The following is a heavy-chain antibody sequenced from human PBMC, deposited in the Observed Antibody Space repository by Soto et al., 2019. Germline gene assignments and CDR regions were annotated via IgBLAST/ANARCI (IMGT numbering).Heavy chain of an antibody. CDR3: ARYSVAGTRYVYWYFDL. D-gene: IGHD6-19*01. CDR2: IIPIFGTA. V-gene: IGHV1-69*06. Sequence: QVQLVQSGAEVKKPGSSVNVSCKASGGTFSSYAISWVRQAPGQGLEWMGGIIPIFGTANYAQKFQGRVTITADKSTSTAYMELSSLRSEDTAVYYCARYSVAGTRYVYWYFDLWGRGTLVTVSS. J-gene: IGHJ2*01. CDR1: GGTFSSYA.